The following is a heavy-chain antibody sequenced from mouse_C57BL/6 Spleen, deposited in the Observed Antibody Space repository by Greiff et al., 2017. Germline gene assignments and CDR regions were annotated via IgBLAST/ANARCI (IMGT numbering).Heavy chain of an antibody. Sequence: QVQLQQPGAELVRPGSSVKLSCKASGYTFTSYWMDWVKQRPGQGLEWIGNIYPSDSETHYNQQFKDKATLTVDKSSSTAYMQLSSLTSEDSAVYYCARRLGRSEGFAYWGQGTLVTVSA. CDR1: GYTFTSYW. V-gene: IGHV1-61*01. CDR3: ARRLGRSEGFAY. J-gene: IGHJ3*01. CDR2: IYPSDSET. D-gene: IGHD4-1*01.